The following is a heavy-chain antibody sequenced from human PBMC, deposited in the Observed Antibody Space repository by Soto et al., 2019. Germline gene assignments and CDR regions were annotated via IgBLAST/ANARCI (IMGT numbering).Heavy chain of an antibody. D-gene: IGHD2-15*01. CDR3: ARHDGWQAQFDP. J-gene: IGHJ5*02. Sequence: SETLSLTCTVSGGSISSYYWSWIRQPPGKGLEWIGYIYYSGSTNYNPSLKSRVTISVDTSKNQFSLKLSSVTAADTAVYYCARHDGWQAQFDPWGQGTLVTVSS. CDR1: GGSISSYY. CDR2: IYYSGST. V-gene: IGHV4-59*08.